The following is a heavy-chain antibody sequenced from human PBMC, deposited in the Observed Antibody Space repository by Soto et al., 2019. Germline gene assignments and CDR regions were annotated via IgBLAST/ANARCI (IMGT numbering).Heavy chain of an antibody. CDR1: GFPFSDYN. J-gene: IGHJ5*02. CDR2: ISSTGSTI. Sequence: QVHLVESGGGLVTPGGSLRLSCAASGFPFSDYNMNWIRQAPGKGLEWVSSISSTGSTIYYPDSLKGRFTISRDNSKNSLYLEMSSLRAEDTAVYYCAREFGDTGWFDPLGQGTLVTVSS. D-gene: IGHD2-21*01. CDR3: AREFGDTGWFDP. V-gene: IGHV3-11*01.